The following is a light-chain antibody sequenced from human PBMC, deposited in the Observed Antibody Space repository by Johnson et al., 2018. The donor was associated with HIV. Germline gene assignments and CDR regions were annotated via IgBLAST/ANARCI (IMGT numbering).Light chain of an antibody. J-gene: IGLJ1*01. CDR1: SSNIGNNY. Sequence: QSVLTQPPSVSAAPGQKVTISCSGSSSNIGNNYVSWYQHLPGTAPKLLIYENNKRPSGIPDRFSGSKSGTSATLGITGLQTGDEGDYYCGTWDNSLNTGAVFGTGTKVTVL. V-gene: IGLV1-51*01. CDR3: GTWDNSLNTGAV. CDR2: ENN.